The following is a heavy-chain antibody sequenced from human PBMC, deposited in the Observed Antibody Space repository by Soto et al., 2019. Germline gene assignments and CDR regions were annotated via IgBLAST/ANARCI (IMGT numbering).Heavy chain of an antibody. CDR3: ARLLNPDYSNYRYYGMDV. V-gene: IGHV1-2*02. CDR1: GYTFTGYY. CDR2: INPNSGGT. D-gene: IGHD4-4*01. Sequence: ASVKVSCKASGYTFTGYYMHWVRQAPGQGLEWMGWINPNSGGTNYAQKFQGRVTMTRDTSISTAYMELSRLRSDDTAVYYCARLLNPDYSNYRYYGMDVWGQGTTVTVSS. J-gene: IGHJ6*02.